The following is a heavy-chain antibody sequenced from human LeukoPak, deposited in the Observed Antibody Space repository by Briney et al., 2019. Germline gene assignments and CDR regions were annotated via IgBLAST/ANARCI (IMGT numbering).Heavy chain of an antibody. Sequence: KPSETLSLTCTVSGGSISSYYWSWIRQPPGKGLEWIGYIYYSGSTNYNPSLKSRVTISVDTSKNQFSLKLSSVTAADTAVYYCARVGSWELPLDAFDIWGQGTMVAVSS. V-gene: IGHV4-59*01. CDR1: GGSISSYY. CDR2: IYYSGST. J-gene: IGHJ3*02. D-gene: IGHD1-26*01. CDR3: ARVGSWELPLDAFDI.